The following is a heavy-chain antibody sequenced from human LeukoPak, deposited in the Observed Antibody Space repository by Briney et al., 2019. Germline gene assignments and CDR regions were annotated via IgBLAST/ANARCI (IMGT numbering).Heavy chain of an antibody. V-gene: IGHV4-39*01. D-gene: IGHD3-3*01. CDR3: ASNLGYYDFSHLGYYYGMDV. J-gene: IGHJ6*02. CDR1: GGSISSSSYY. CDR2: IYYSGST. Sequence: SETLSLTCTVSGGSISSSSYYWGWIRQPPGKGLEWIGSIYYSGSTYYNPSLKSRVTISVDTSKNQLSLKLSSVTAADTAVYYCASNLGYYDFSHLGYYYGMDVWGQGTTVTVSS.